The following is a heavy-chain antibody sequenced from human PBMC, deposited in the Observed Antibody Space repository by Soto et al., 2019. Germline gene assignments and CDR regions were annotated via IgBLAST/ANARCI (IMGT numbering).Heavy chain of an antibody. Sequence: EVQLVESGGGLVQPGGSLRLSCAASGFTFSYYSMNWVRQAPGKGLEWVSYISTTSSNIYYTNSVKGRFTISRDNAKNSLYLQMNGLRAEDTAIYYCARDRAYAFDIWGQGTMVTVSS. CDR2: ISTTSSNI. V-gene: IGHV3-48*01. CDR3: ARDRAYAFDI. J-gene: IGHJ3*02. CDR1: GFTFSYYS.